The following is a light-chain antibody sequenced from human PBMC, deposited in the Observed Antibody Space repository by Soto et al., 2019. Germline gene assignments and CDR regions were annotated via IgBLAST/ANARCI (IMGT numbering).Light chain of an antibody. CDR2: AAS. J-gene: IGKJ4*01. CDR1: QTLHHY. CDR3: QQTFSSQLT. V-gene: IGKV1-39*01. Sequence: DIQLTQSPSSLSASVGDRVTITCRASQTLHHYLNWYQQIPGEAPKLLIFAASTLQDGVPSRFSGSGSGSDFTLTISSLQPADFGTYYCQQTFSSQLTFGGGTRLEIK.